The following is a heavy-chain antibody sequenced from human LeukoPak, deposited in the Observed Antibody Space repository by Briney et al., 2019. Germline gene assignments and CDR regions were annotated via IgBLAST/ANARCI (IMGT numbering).Heavy chain of an antibody. CDR2: MNPNSGNT. CDR3: ARGPWILAPPVHSDY. J-gene: IGHJ4*02. CDR1: GYTFTSYD. D-gene: IGHD2-2*03. V-gene: IGHV1-8*01. Sequence: GASVKVSCKASGYTFTSYDINWVRQATGQGLEWMGWMNPNSGNTGYAQKFQGRVTMTRNTSISTAYMELSSLRSEGTAVYYCARGPWILAPPVHSDYWGQGTLVTVSS.